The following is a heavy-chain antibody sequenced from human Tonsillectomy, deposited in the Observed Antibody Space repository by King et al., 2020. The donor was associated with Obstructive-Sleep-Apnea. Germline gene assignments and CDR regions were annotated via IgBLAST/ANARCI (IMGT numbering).Heavy chain of an antibody. D-gene: IGHD5-18*01. Sequence: VQLQESGPGLVKPSETLSLTCTVSGGSISLYYWGCSRQPPGKGLGWCWGIYYSGSTTLKPSPKSRVTISVDTSKNQFSLKLSSVTAADTAVYYCARLGYSYGNYYFDYWGQGTLVTVSS. J-gene: IGHJ4*02. V-gene: IGHV4-59*01. CDR1: GGSISLYY. CDR3: ARLGYSYGNYYFDY. CDR2: IYYSGST.